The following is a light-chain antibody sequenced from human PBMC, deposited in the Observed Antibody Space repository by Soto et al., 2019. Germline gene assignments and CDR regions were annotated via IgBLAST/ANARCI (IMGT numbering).Light chain of an antibody. CDR1: SSDVGGYNY. CDR2: DVS. CDR3: GSYTNSNSRHIV. V-gene: IGLV2-14*01. Sequence: QSVLTQPASVSGSPGQSITISCTGTSSDVGGYNYVSWYQQHPGKAPKLMIYDVSNRPSGVSNRFSGSKSGNTASLTISGLQPEDEAFYYCGSYTNSNSRHIVCGTGTKFAVL. J-gene: IGLJ1*01.